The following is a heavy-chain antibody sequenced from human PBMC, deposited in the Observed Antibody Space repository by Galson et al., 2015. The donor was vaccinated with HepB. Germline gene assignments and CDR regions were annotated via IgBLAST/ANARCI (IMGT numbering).Heavy chain of an antibody. V-gene: IGHV3-9*01. Sequence: SLRLSCAASGFTFDDYAMHWVRQAPGKGLEWVSGISWNSGSIGYADSVKGRFTISRDNAKNSLYLQMNSLRAEDTALYYCAKDTLDDSSGYIDYWGQGTLVTISS. J-gene: IGHJ4*02. D-gene: IGHD3-22*01. CDR1: GFTFDDYA. CDR2: ISWNSGSI. CDR3: AKDTLDDSSGYIDY.